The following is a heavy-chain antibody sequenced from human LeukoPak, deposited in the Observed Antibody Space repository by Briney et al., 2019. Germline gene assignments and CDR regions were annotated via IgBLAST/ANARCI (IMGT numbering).Heavy chain of an antibody. J-gene: IGHJ4*02. CDR1: GFTFSDYY. Sequence: PGGSLRLSCAASGFTFSDYYMSWIRQAPGKGLEWVSYISSSSSYTNYADSVKGRFTISRDNAKNSLYLQVNSLRAEDTAVYYCARAVYGDYFDYWGQGTLVTVSS. CDR3: ARAVYGDYFDY. D-gene: IGHD4-17*01. V-gene: IGHV3-11*06. CDR2: ISSSSSYT.